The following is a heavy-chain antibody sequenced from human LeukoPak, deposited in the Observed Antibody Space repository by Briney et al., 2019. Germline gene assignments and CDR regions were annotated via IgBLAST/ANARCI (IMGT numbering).Heavy chain of an antibody. D-gene: IGHD6-13*01. Sequence: GGSLRLSCAASGSTFNTYTMHWVRQVPGKGLEWVAIISYDGSDQYYPDSVEGRFTISRDNAKNSLYLQMNSLRAEDTALYYCAKGPYSSSWSSLDYWGQGTLVTVSS. CDR1: GSTFNTYT. J-gene: IGHJ4*02. CDR3: AKGPYSSSWSSLDY. CDR2: ISYDGSDQ. V-gene: IGHV3-30-3*01.